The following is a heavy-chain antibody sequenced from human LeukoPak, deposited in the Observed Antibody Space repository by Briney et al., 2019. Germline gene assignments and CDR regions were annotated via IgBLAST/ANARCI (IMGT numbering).Heavy chain of an antibody. CDR3: AKGIAARPNYYYYYMDV. D-gene: IGHD6-6*01. CDR2: ISRDGGST. Sequence: GGSLRLSCAASGFTFDDYAMHWVRQAPGKGLEWVSLISRDGGSTYYADSVKGRFTISRDNSKNSLYLQMNSLRAEDTALYYCAKGIAARPNYYYYYMDVWGKGTTVTISS. CDR1: GFTFDDYA. J-gene: IGHJ6*03. V-gene: IGHV3-43D*03.